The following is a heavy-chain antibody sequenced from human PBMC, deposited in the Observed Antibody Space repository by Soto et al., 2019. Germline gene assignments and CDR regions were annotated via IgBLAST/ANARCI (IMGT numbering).Heavy chain of an antibody. J-gene: IGHJ6*02. V-gene: IGHV3-74*01. CDR3: ARGSGVRGATPYYYYAMDV. CDR1: GFTFGTYW. CDR2: INIDGSDT. Sequence: GGSLSLSCAGSGFTFGTYWMHWVRQGPGKGLEWVSRINIDGSDTIYADSVRGRFTISRDNAKNTLDLQMNSLRAEDTAVYFCARGSGVRGATPYYYYAMDVWGQGTTVTVSS. D-gene: IGHD3-10*01.